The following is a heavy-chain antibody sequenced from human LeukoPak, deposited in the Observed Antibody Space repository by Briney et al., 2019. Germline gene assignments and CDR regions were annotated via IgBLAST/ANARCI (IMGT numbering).Heavy chain of an antibody. CDR1: GFTFSSYS. CDR2: ISSSSSTI. D-gene: IGHD3-22*01. J-gene: IGHJ4*02. CDR3: ARGYYYDSSGYSFFDY. Sequence: PGGSLRLSCAASGFTFSSYSMNWVRQAPGKGLEWVSYISSSSSTIYYADSVKGRFTISRDNAKNSLYLQMNSLRAEDTALYYCARGYYYDSSGYSFFDYWGQGTLVTVSS. V-gene: IGHV3-48*01.